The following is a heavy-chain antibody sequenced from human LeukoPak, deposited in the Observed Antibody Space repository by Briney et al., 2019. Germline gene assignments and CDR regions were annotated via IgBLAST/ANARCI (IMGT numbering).Heavy chain of an antibody. CDR3: ARVYIPYGEYNWFDP. Sequence: ASVKVSCKASGGTFSSYAISWVRQAPGQGLEWMGGIIPIFGTANYAQKFQGRVTITTDESTGTAYMELSSLRSEDTAVYYCARVYIPYGEYNWFDPWGQGTLVTVSS. CDR2: IIPIFGTA. V-gene: IGHV1-69*05. J-gene: IGHJ5*02. CDR1: GGTFSSYA. D-gene: IGHD4-17*01.